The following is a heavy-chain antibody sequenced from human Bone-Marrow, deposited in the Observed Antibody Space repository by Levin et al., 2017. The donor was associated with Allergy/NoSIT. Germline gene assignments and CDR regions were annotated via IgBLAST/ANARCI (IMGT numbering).Heavy chain of an antibody. Sequence: SVKVSCKASGGTFSSYAISWVRQAPGQGLEWMGGIIPIFGTANYAQKFQGRVTITADESTSTAYMELSSLRSEDTAVYYCAGFRYSRGGGTLRTLDYWGQGTLVTVSS. D-gene: IGHD1-1*01. CDR2: IIPIFGTA. CDR1: GGTFSSYA. J-gene: IGHJ4*02. CDR3: AGFRYSRGGGTLRTLDY. V-gene: IGHV1-69*13.